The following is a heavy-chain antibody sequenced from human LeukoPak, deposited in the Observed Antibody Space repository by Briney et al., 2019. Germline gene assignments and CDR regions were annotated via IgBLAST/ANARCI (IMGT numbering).Heavy chain of an antibody. D-gene: IGHD1-7*01. Sequence: GGSLRLSCAASGFTFSSYEMNWVRQAPGKGLEWVSYISSSGSTIYYADSVKGRFTISRDNAKNSLYLQMNSLRAEDTAVYYRARVGYNWNYGYWYFDLWGRGTLVTVSS. CDR1: GFTFSSYE. CDR2: ISSSGSTI. V-gene: IGHV3-48*03. J-gene: IGHJ2*01. CDR3: ARVGYNWNYGYWYFDL.